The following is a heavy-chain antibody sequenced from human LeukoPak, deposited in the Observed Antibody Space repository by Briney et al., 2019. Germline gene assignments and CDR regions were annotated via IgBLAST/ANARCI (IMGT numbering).Heavy chain of an antibody. CDR1: GFTFGSYG. CDR3: ARDLLHAYYYDSSGPTNDAFDI. CDR2: IWYDGSNK. V-gene: IGHV3-33*01. J-gene: IGHJ3*02. D-gene: IGHD3-22*01. Sequence: PGGSLRLSCAASGFTFGSYGMHWVRQAPGKGLEWVAVIWYDGSNKYYADSVKGRFTISRDNSKNTLYLQMNSLRAEDTAAYYCARDLLHAYYYDSSGPTNDAFDIWGQGTMVTVSS.